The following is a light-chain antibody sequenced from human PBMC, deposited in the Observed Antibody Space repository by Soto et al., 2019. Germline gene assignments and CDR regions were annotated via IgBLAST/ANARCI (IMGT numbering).Light chain of an antibody. CDR3: SAWDERRNGHVV. Sequence: QSVLTQPPSASGTPGQRVTISCSGRSSNIGSNYVYWYQQLPGTAPKLLMYRNNQRPSGVPDRISGSKSGTSASLAISGLRYEDEADYYWSAWDERRNGHVVFGGGTKLTVL. J-gene: IGLJ2*01. CDR2: RNN. V-gene: IGLV1-47*01. CDR1: SSNIGSNY.